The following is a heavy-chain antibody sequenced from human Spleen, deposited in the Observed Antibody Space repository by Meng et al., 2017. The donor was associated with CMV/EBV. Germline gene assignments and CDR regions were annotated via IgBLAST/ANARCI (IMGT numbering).Heavy chain of an antibody. Sequence: ASVKVSCKASGYTFTSYDINWVRQATGQGLEWMGWMNPNSGNTGYAQKFQGRVTITRNTSISTGYLGLSSLRSEDTAVYYCARGGGAAAGPMDPWGQGTLVTVSS. CDR3: ARGGGAAAGPMDP. J-gene: IGHJ5*02. V-gene: IGHV1-8*03. CDR1: GYTFTSYD. D-gene: IGHD6-13*01. CDR2: MNPNSGNT.